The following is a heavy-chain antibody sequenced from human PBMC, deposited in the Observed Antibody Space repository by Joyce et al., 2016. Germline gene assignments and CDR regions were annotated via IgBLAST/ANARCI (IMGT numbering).Heavy chain of an antibody. CDR3: AKDPRNYGVY. D-gene: IGHD4-17*01. CDR2: IYHSGRT. Sequence: QVQLQESGPGLMKPSETLSLTCVVSGDSISSGYYWGWIRQPPGKGLEGIGSIYHSGRTYYNPSLKSRVTMSVDTSKNQFSLNLSSVTAADTAVYYCAKDPRNYGVYWGQGTLVTVSS. J-gene: IGHJ4*02. CDR1: GDSISSGYY. V-gene: IGHV4-38-2*02.